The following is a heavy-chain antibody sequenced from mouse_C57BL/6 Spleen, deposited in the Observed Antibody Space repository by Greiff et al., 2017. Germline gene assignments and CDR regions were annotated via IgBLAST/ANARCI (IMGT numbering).Heavy chain of an antibody. CDR3: VRHGYDDPPHYAMDY. Sequence: EVKLEESGGGLVQPKGSLKLSCAASGFSFNTYAMNWVRQAPGKGLEWVARIRSKSNNYATYYADSVKDRFTISRDDSESMLYLQMNNLKTEDTAMYYCVRHGYDDPPHYAMDYWGQGTSVTVSS. J-gene: IGHJ4*01. CDR2: IRSKSNNYAT. V-gene: IGHV10-1*01. D-gene: IGHD2-14*01. CDR1: GFSFNTYA.